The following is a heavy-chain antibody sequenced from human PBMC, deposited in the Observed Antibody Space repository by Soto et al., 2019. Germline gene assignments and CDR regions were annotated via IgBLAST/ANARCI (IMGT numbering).Heavy chain of an antibody. Sequence: EAQLVESGGGSVQPGGSLRLSCTASGFTFSNYWMSWVRQAPGKGLEWVANINQEGSEKDYVDSVKGRFTISRAYAKNSLFLQMNSLRAEDTAVYYCARGGQHFRNPLWDNYYYGMDVWGQGTTVTVSS. CDR3: ARGGQHFRNPLWDNYYYGMDV. CDR1: GFTFSNYW. D-gene: IGHD3-16*01. J-gene: IGHJ6*02. CDR2: INQEGSEK. V-gene: IGHV3-7*05.